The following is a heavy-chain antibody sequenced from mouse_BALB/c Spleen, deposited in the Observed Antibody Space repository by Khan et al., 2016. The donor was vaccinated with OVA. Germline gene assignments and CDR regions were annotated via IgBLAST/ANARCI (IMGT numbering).Heavy chain of an antibody. CDR1: GFTFSSFA. J-gene: IGHJ4*01. CDR2: ISTGGHYT. D-gene: IGHD2-2*01. CDR3: ARRLVDYYDMDY. V-gene: IGHV5-9-3*01. Sequence: EVELVESGGGVVKPGGSLKLSCSASGFTFSSFAMSWVRQTPEKRLEWVATISTGGHYTFYPDSVKGRFTTSRDNARNTLYLQMSSLRSEDTAMDYCARRLVDYYDMDYRGQGTAVTVAS.